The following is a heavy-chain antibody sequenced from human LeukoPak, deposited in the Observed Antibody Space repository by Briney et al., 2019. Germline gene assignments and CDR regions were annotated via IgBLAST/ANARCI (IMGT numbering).Heavy chain of an antibody. V-gene: IGHV3-11*04. CDR1: GFTFSDYY. CDR2: ISSSGSTI. CDR3: EGVAVAGVY. J-gene: IGHJ4*02. D-gene: IGHD6-13*01. Sequence: GGSLRVSCAASGFTFSDYYMSWISQAPGKGLEWVSYISSSGSTIYYADSVKGRFTISRDNAKNSLYLQMNSLRAEDTAVYYCEGVAVAGVYWGQGTLVTVSS.